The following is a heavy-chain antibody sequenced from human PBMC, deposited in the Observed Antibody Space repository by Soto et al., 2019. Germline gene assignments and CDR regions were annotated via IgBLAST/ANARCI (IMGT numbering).Heavy chain of an antibody. Sequence: QVQLQESGPGLVKPSDSLSLTCTVSGGSISSYYWSWIRQPPGKGLEWIGYIYYSGSTNYNPSLKSRVTISAYTSMNQYSLKLSSVTAADTAVYYCARDVYHGMDVWGQGTTVTVSS. CDR2: IYYSGST. V-gene: IGHV4-59*01. J-gene: IGHJ6*02. CDR1: GGSISSYY. CDR3: ARDVYHGMDV. D-gene: IGHD3-16*02.